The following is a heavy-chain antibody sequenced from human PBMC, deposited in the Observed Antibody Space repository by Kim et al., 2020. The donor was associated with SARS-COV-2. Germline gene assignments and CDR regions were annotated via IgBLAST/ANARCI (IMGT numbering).Heavy chain of an antibody. CDR1: GITLSSYA. CDR3: AKAPARGSTFEH. Sequence: GGSLRLSCVASGITLSSYAMSWVRQAPGKGLEWVSRVGVGGDGIVYADSVKGRFIISTDNSQSTVYLQMNSLRADDTAVYFCAKAPARGSTFEHWGQGTL. J-gene: IGHJ4*02. V-gene: IGHV3-23*01. CDR2: VGVGGDGI. D-gene: IGHD1-26*01.